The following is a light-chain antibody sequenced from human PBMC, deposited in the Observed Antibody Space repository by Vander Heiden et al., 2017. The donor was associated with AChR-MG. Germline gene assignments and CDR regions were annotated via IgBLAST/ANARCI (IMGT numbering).Light chain of an antibody. J-gene: IGLJ3*02. Sequence: SSERTQDPAVSVALGQTVRITCQGDSLRSYYASWYQQKPGQAPVLVIYGKNNRPSGIPDRFSGSSSGNTASLTITGAQAEDEADYYCNSRDSSGNHRGVFGGGTKLTVL. CDR2: GKN. CDR1: SLRSYY. V-gene: IGLV3-19*01. CDR3: NSRDSSGNHRGV.